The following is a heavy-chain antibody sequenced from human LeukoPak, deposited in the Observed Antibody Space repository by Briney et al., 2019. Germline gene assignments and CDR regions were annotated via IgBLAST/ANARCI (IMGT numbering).Heavy chain of an antibody. V-gene: IGHV3-43*02. Sequence: PGGSLRLSCAASGFTFDDYPMHWARHAPGKGLEWVSLIRGDGGSTYYADSVKGRFTISRDNSKNSLYLQMNSLRTEDTALYYCAKDRVDGYNSDYYGMDVWGQGTTVTVSS. CDR2: IRGDGGST. CDR3: AKDRVDGYNSDYYGMDV. D-gene: IGHD5-24*01. J-gene: IGHJ6*02. CDR1: GFTFDDYP.